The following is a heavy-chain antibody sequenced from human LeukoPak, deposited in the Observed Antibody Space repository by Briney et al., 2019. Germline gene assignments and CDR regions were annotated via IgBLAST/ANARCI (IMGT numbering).Heavy chain of an antibody. CDR1: GGSISSYY. J-gene: IGHJ2*01. V-gene: IGHV4-59*08. CDR2: IYYSGST. Sequence: SETLSLTCTVSGGSISSYYWSWIRQPPGKGLEWIGYIYYSGSTNYNPSLKSRVTISVDASKNQFSLKLSSVTAADTAVYYCARHAGRYFDWLGDWYFDLWGRGTLVTVSS. CDR3: ARHAGRYFDWLGDWYFDL. D-gene: IGHD3-9*01.